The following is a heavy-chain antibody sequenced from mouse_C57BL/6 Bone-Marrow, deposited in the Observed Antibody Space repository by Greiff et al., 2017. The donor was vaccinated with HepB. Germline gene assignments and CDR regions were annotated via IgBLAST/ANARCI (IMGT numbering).Heavy chain of an antibody. Sequence: QVQLQQPGAELVKPGASVKVSCKASGYTFTSYWMHWVKQRPGRGLEWSGRIDPNSGGTKYNEKFKSKATLTVDKPSSTAYMQLSSLTSEDSAVYYCARHSSGPYYAMDYWGQGTSVTVSS. D-gene: IGHD3-2*02. J-gene: IGHJ4*01. V-gene: IGHV1-72*01. CDR3: ARHSSGPYYAMDY. CDR1: GYTFTSYW. CDR2: IDPNSGGT.